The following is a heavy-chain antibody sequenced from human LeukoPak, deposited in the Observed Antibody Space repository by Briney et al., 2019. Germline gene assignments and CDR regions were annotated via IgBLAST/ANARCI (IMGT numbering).Heavy chain of an antibody. CDR1: GFTFSSYW. V-gene: IGHV3-7*04. Sequence: GGSLRLSCAASGFTFSSYWMSWVRRAPGKGLEWLANIKQDGSEKYYVDSVKGRFTISRDNAKNSLYLQMNSLRAEDTAIYYCTRVGYIDEGIDYWGQGTLVTVSS. CDR2: IKQDGSEK. CDR3: TRVGYIDEGIDY. J-gene: IGHJ4*02. D-gene: IGHD5-24*01.